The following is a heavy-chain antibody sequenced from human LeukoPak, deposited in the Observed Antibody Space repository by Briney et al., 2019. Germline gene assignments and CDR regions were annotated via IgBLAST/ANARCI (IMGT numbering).Heavy chain of an antibody. CDR3: ARGLYYDSSGYSLNFDY. J-gene: IGHJ4*02. CDR2: IYHSGST. CDR1: GGSISSSNW. D-gene: IGHD3-22*01. Sequence: SGTLSLTCAVSGGSISSSNWWSWVRQPPGKGLEWIGEIYHSGSTNYNPSLKSRVTISVDKSKNQFSLKLSSVTAADTAVYYCARGLYYDSSGYSLNFDYWGQGTLVTVSS. V-gene: IGHV4-4*02.